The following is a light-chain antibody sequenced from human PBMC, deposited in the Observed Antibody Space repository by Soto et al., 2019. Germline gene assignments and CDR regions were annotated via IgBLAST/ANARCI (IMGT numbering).Light chain of an antibody. CDR2: EES. J-gene: IGKJ4*01. CDR3: QQVKTYPRT. Sequence: EIHLTQSPSFLSASVGDRATITCRPSQAVPNNMAWYQQKPGKPPKLLIYEESTLHSGVPSRFSGRKSGTQFTLTIDSLQPEDFATYYCQQVKTYPRTFGGGTKVEIK. CDR1: QAVPNN. V-gene: IGKV1-9*01.